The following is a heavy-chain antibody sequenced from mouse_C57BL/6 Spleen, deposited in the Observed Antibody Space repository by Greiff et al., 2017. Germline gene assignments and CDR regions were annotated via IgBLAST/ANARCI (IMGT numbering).Heavy chain of an antibody. V-gene: IGHV1-20*01. CDR2: INPYNGDT. CDR1: GYSFTGYF. Sequence: EVQLVESGPELVKPGDSVKISCKASGYSFTGYFMNWVMQSHGKSLEWIGRINPYNGDTFYNQKFKGKATLTVDKSSSTAHMELRSLTSEDSAVYYCATRYGSSYVGFAYWGQGTLVTVSA. J-gene: IGHJ3*01. D-gene: IGHD1-1*01. CDR3: ATRYGSSYVGFAY.